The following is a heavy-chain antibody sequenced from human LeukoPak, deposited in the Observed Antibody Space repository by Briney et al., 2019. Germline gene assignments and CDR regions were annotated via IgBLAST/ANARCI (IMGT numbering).Heavy chain of an antibody. CDR2: IKQDGSEK. J-gene: IGHJ4*02. CDR3: AKGGRGNGEVY. Sequence: PGGSLRLSCAASGFTFSNYAMSWVRQAPGKGLEWVANIKQDGSEKNYVDSVKGRFTISRDNAKSSLFLQMNDLRAEDTAVYYCAKGGRGNGEVYWGQGTLVTVSS. CDR1: GFTFSNYA. D-gene: IGHD2-8*01. V-gene: IGHV3-7*01.